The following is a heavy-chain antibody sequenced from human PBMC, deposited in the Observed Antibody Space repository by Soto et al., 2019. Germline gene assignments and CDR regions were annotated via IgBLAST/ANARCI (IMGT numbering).Heavy chain of an antibody. V-gene: IGHV3-30*18. CDR2: ISYDGSNK. J-gene: IGHJ6*02. Sequence: GGSLRLSCAASGFTFSSYGMHWVRQAPGKGLEWVAVISYDGSNKYYADSVKGRFTISRDNSKNTLYLQMNSLRAEDTAVYYCAKVGGSGSYYYYGMDVWGQGTTVTVSS. CDR1: GFTFSSYG. D-gene: IGHD3-10*01. CDR3: AKVGGSGSYYYYGMDV.